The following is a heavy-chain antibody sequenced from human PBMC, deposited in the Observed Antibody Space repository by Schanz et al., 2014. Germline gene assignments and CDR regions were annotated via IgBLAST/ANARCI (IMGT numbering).Heavy chain of an antibody. Sequence: QVLLVESGGGVVQPGGSLTLSCAASRFTFSSYGMHWVRQAPGKGLEWVAFIRYDGSNKYYADSVKGRFTISRDNSKNTLYLQMTSLRSDDTAVYYCAKGNTEARRSDFWGQGTLVTVSS. CDR3: AKGNTEARRSDF. D-gene: IGHD6-6*01. V-gene: IGHV3-30*02. CDR1: RFTFSSYG. CDR2: IRYDGSNK. J-gene: IGHJ4*02.